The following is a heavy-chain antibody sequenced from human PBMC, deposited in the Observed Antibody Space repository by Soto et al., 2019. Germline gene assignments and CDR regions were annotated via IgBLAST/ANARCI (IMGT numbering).Heavy chain of an antibody. CDR1: GYTFTGYY. V-gene: IGHV1-24*01. CDR2: FDPEDGET. Sequence: ASVKVSCKASGYTFTGYYMHWVRQAPGKGLEWMGGFDPEDGETIYAQKIQGRVTMTEDTSTDTAYMELSSLRSEDTAVYYCAIPKFPGYSSGWNNYGGQGTRVTVSS. CDR3: AIPKFPGYSSGWNNY. D-gene: IGHD6-19*01. J-gene: IGHJ4*02.